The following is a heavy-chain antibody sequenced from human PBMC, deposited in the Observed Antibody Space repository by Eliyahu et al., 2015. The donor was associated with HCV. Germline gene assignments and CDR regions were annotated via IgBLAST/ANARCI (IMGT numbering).Heavy chain of an antibody. CDR3: ARDSDGNWFDP. D-gene: IGHD1-26*01. CDR1: GGSISSGGYY. CDR2: IYYSGST. J-gene: IGHJ5*02. V-gene: IGHV4-31*03. Sequence: QVQLQESGPGLVKPSQTLSLTCTVSGGSISSGGYYWSWIRQPPGKGLEWIGYIYYSGSTYSNPSLESRVTISVDTSKNQFSLKLSSVTAADTAVYYCARDSDGNWFDPWGQGTLVTVSS.